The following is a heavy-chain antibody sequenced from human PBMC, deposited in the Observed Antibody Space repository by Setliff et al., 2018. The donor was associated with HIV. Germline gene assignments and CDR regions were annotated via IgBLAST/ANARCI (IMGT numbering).Heavy chain of an antibody. V-gene: IGHV1-18*04. CDR2: INSYNGNT. CDR1: GYTFTTYG. Sequence: GASVKVSCKASGYTFTTYGVNWVRQAPGQGLEWMGWINSYNGNTKFAQKFQGRVTMTTDTSTSTAYMELRSLRSDDTAVYSCASDRDNLELRAWGQGTLVTVS. CDR3: ASDRDNLELRA. J-gene: IGHJ5*02. D-gene: IGHD1-7*01.